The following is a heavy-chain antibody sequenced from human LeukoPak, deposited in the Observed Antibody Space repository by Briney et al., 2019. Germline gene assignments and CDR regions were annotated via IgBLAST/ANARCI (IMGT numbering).Heavy chain of an antibody. CDR3: ARQWYYDFWSGYYIAWFDP. D-gene: IGHD3-3*01. J-gene: IGHJ5*02. CDR1: GGSISSYY. CDR2: IYYSGST. V-gene: IGHV4-59*08. Sequence: PSETLSLTCTVSGGSISSYYWSWIRQPPGKGLEWIGYIYYSGSTNYNPSLKSRVTISVDTSKNQFSLKLSSVTAADTAVYYCARQWYYDFWSGYYIAWFDPWGQGTLVTASS.